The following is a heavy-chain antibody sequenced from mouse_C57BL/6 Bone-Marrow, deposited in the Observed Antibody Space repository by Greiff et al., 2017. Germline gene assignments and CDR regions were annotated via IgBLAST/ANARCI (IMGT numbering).Heavy chain of an antibody. D-gene: IGHD2-4*01. Sequence: EVMLVESGGGLVQPGGSLKLSCAASGFTFSDYYMYWVRQTPEKRLEWVAYISNGGGSTYYPDTVKGRFTISRDNAKNTLYLQISRLKSEDTAMYYCARRGDYDKAFAYWGQGTLVTVSA. V-gene: IGHV5-12*01. J-gene: IGHJ3*01. CDR2: ISNGGGST. CDR3: ARRGDYDKAFAY. CDR1: GFTFSDYY.